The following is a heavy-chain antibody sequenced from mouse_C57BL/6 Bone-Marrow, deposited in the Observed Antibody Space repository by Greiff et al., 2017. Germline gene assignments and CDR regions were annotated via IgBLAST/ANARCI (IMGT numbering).Heavy chain of an antibody. CDR1: GYSFTGYY. CDR2: IYPYNGVS. CDR3: ARAITTVRPVFDY. V-gene: IGHV1-31*01. Sequence: EVHVKQSGPELVKPGASVKISCKASGYSFTGYYMHWVKQSHGNILDWIGYIYPYNGVSSYNQKFKGKATLTVDKSSSTAYMELRSLTSEDSAVYYCARAITTVRPVFDYWGQGTTLTVSS. D-gene: IGHD1-1*01. J-gene: IGHJ2*01.